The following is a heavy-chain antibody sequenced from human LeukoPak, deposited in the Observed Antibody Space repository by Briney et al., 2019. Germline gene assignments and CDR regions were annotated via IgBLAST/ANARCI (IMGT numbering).Heavy chain of an antibody. J-gene: IGHJ5*02. CDR3: ARLLGRGLYNWNVAFDP. CDR2: IYHSGST. V-gene: IGHV4-38-2*01. Sequence: SETLSLTCAVSGYSISSGYYWGWIRQPPGKGLEWIGSIYHSGSTYYNPSLKSRVTISVDTSKNQFSLKLSSVTAADTAVYYCARLLGRGLYNWNVAFDPWGQGTLVTVSS. D-gene: IGHD1-1*01. CDR1: GYSISSGYY.